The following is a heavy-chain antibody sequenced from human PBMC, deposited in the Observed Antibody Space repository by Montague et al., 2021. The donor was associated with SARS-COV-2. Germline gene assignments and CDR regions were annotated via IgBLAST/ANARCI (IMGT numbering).Heavy chain of an antibody. Sequence: SLRLSCAASGFSFSSHWMSWVRQPPGKGLERVANIHRDGSQQYYAGSVKGRFIISRDGARNSLYLQMNSLRAEDTAVYYCTRIIEGNAYDEIDYWGQGTLVTVSS. J-gene: IGHJ4*02. CDR3: TRIIEGNAYDEIDY. CDR2: IHRDGSQQ. CDR1: GFSFSSHW. V-gene: IGHV3-7*01. D-gene: IGHD5-12*01.